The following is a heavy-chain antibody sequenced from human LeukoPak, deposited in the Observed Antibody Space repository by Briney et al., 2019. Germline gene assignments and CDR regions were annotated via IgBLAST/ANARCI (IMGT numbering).Heavy chain of an antibody. CDR1: GGTFNNFA. J-gene: IGHJ4*02. CDR2: IIPMSGTA. Sequence: SVKVSCKASGGTFNNFAISWVRQAPGQGLEWVGGIIPMSGTANYAQKFQGRVTITADESTSTAYMELSSLRSEDTAIYYCASPVKYYDTWSGYPPFDYWGQGTLVTVSS. D-gene: IGHD3-3*01. CDR3: ASPVKYYDTWSGYPPFDY. V-gene: IGHV1-69*13.